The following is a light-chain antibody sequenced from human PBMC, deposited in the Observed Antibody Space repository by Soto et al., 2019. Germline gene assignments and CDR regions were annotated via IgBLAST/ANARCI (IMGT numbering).Light chain of an antibody. J-gene: IGKJ1*01. Sequence: DIQMTQSPSSLSASVGDRVTITCRASQSISSYLHWYQQKPGKAPKLLIYGASSLQSGVPSRFSGSGSGTDFTLTINSLQPEDFATYYCQQSYSTPWTFGQGTKVEIK. V-gene: IGKV1-39*01. CDR3: QQSYSTPWT. CDR2: GAS. CDR1: QSISSY.